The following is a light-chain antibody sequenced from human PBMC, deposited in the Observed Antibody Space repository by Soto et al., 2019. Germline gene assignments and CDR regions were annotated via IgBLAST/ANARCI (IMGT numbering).Light chain of an antibody. Sequence: EIVMTQSPATLSVSPGERATLSCRASQSVTSNLAWYQQKPGQAPRLLIYGASIRATGIPARFSGSGSGTEFNLTISSLQSEDFAVYYCQQYNNWPLTFGGGTKVEIK. CDR3: QQYNNWPLT. V-gene: IGKV3D-15*01. CDR1: QSVTSN. J-gene: IGKJ4*01. CDR2: GAS.